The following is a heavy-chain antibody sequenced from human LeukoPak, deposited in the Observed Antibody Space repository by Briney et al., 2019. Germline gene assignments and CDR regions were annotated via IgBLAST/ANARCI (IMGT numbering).Heavy chain of an antibody. Sequence: GGSLRLSCAASGFIFSSYGMHWVRQAPGKGVEWVAFIWYDGSNKYYADSVKGLVTISRDNSKNTLYLQMNSLRAEDTAVYYCAKDFSAYRSYYFDYWGQGTLVTVSS. D-gene: IGHD3-16*02. V-gene: IGHV3-30*02. J-gene: IGHJ4*02. CDR2: IWYDGSNK. CDR3: AKDFSAYRSYYFDY. CDR1: GFIFSSYG.